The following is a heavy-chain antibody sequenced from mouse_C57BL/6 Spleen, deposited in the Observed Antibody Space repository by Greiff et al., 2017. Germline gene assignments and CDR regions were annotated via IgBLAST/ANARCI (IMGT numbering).Heavy chain of an antibody. Sequence: EVKVEESEGGLVQPGSSMKLSCTASGFTFSDYYMAWVRQVPEKGLEWVANINYDGSSTYYLDSLKSRFIISRDNAKNILYLQMSSLKSEDTATYYCASYGNYGYWYFDVWGTGTTVTVSS. D-gene: IGHD2-1*01. J-gene: IGHJ1*03. CDR2: INYDGSST. V-gene: IGHV5-16*01. CDR3: ASYGNYGYWYFDV. CDR1: GFTFSDYY.